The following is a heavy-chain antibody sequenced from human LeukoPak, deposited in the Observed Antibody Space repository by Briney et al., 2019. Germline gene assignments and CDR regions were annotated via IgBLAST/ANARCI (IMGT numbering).Heavy chain of an antibody. J-gene: IGHJ4*02. D-gene: IGHD4-17*01. CDR1: GGSISSGGYY. CDR3: ARGEGDYGDYFDY. Sequence: SQTLSLTCTVSGGSISSGGYYWSWIRQHPGKGLEWIGYIYYSGSTYYNPSLKSRVTTSVDTSKNQFSLKLSSVTAADTAVYYCARGEGDYGDYFDYWGQGTLVTVSS. V-gene: IGHV4-31*03. CDR2: IYYSGST.